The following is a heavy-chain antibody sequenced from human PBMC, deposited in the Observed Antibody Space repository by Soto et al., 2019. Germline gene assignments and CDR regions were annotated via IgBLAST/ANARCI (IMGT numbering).Heavy chain of an antibody. CDR2: INHGGST. V-gene: IGHV4-34*01. CDR3: ARGQLGDY. J-gene: IGHJ4*02. CDR1: GGFFTGYY. Sequence: QVQLQQWGAGLLKPSETLSLTCGVYGGFFTGYYWSWVRQPPGKGLEWIGQINHGGSTKYNPSLKSRVTMSRDTSKNQFSLGLNSVTAADTAVYYCARGQLGDYWGQGIQVTVSS. D-gene: IGHD6-6*01.